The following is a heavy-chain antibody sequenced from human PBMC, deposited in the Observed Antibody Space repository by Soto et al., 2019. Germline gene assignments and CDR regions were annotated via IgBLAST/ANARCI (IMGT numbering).Heavy chain of an antibody. CDR3: ARADLSGDYVFDY. D-gene: IGHD4-17*01. J-gene: IGHJ4*02. CDR2: IIPIFGTA. Sequence: SVKVSCKASGGTFSSYAISWVRQAPGQGLEWMGGIIPIFGTANYAQKFQGRVTITADESTSTAYMELSSLRSEDTAVYYCARADLSGDYVFDYWAQETLGTVSS. V-gene: IGHV1-69*13. CDR1: GGTFSSYA.